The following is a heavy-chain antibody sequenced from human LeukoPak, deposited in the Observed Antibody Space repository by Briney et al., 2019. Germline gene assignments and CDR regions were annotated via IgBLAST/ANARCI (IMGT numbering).Heavy chain of an antibody. Sequence: GGSLRLSCAASGFTFSSYAMSWVRQAPGKGLEWVSSISGSGDSTYYADSVKGRFTISRDNSKKTLYLQMNSLRAGDTAVYYCATRPTMIVVVRADYWGQGTLVTVSS. CDR1: GFTFSSYA. J-gene: IGHJ4*02. V-gene: IGHV3-23*01. D-gene: IGHD3-22*01. CDR2: ISGSGDST. CDR3: ATRPTMIVVVRADY.